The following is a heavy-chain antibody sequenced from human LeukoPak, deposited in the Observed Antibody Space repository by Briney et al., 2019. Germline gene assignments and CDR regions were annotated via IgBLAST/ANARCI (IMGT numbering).Heavy chain of an antibody. CDR1: GGSISSGSYY. V-gene: IGHV4-61*02. D-gene: IGHD1-26*01. CDR3: AREDSESYRALGY. CDR2: IYTSGST. J-gene: IGHJ4*02. Sequence: SETLSLTCTVSGGSISSGSYYWSWIRQPAGKGLEWIGRIYTSGSTNYNPSLKSRVTISVDTSKNQFSLKLSSVTAADTAVYYCAREDSESYRALGYWGQGTLVTVSS.